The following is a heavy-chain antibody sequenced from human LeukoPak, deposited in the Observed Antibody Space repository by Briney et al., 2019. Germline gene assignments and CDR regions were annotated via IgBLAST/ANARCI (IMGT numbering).Heavy chain of an antibody. V-gene: IGHV4-59*01. D-gene: IGHD4-23*01. CDR2: IYYSGST. J-gene: IGHJ3*02. CDR1: GGSTSSYY. CDR3: ARDHPVGGGNSPDAFDI. Sequence: SETLSLTCTVSGGSTSSYYWSWIRQPPGKGLEWIGYIYYSGSTNYNPSLKSRVTISVDTSKNQFSLKLSSVTAADTAVYYCARDHPVGGGNSPDAFDIWGQGTMVTVS.